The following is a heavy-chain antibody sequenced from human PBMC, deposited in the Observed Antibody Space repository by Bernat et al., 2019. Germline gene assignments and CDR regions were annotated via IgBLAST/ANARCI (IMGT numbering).Heavy chain of an antibody. V-gene: IGHV4-39*01. D-gene: IGHD6-6*01. CDR3: ARRAVRFYYMDV. CDR1: GGSISSVIYS. Sequence: QLQLQESGPGLVKPSETLSLSCTVSGGSISSVIYSWGWIRQPPGKGLEWIGSIYYSGSTYYNPSLKSRVTISVDTSNNQFSLKLSSVTAADTAVYYGARRAVRFYYMDVWGKGTTVTVSS. J-gene: IGHJ6*03. CDR2: IYYSGST.